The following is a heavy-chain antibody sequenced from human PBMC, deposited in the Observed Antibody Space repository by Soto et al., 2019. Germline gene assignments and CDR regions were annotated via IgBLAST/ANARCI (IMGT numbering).Heavy chain of an antibody. CDR2: IYYSGST. D-gene: IGHD3-3*01. CDR3: ARAATYDFWSGKYFDY. CDR1: GGSISSGGYY. V-gene: IGHV4-31*02. Sequence: SETLSLTCTVSGGSISSGGYYWSWIRQHPGKGLEWIGYIYYSGSTYYNPSLKSRVTISVDTSKNQFSLKLSSVTAADTAVYYCARAATYDFWSGKYFDYWGQGTLVTVSS. J-gene: IGHJ4*02.